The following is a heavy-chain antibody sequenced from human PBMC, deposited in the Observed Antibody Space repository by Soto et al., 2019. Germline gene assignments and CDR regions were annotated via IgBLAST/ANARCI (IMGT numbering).Heavy chain of an antibody. Sequence: ASVKVSCKASGYTFTSYDINWVRQATGQGLEWMGWMNPNSGNTGYAQKFQGRVTMTRNTSISTAYMELSSLRSEDTAVYYCARGKSWDALVPAAYYYYYYYGMDVWSQGTTVTVSS. V-gene: IGHV1-8*01. CDR1: GYTFTSYD. CDR3: ARGKSWDALVPAAYYYYYYYGMDV. CDR2: MNPNSGNT. J-gene: IGHJ6*02. D-gene: IGHD2-2*01.